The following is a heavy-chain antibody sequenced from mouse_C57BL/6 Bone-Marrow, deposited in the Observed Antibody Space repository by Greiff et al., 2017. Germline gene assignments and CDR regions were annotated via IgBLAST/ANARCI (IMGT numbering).Heavy chain of an antibody. CDR2: INPNNGGT. CDR1: GYTFTDYY. V-gene: IGHV1-26*01. Sequence: EVQLQQSGPELVKPGASVKISCKASGYTFTDYYMNWVKQSHGKSLEWIGDINPNNGGTSYNQKFKGKATLTVDKSSSTAYMELRSLTSEDSAVYDCARNSAAQATSFAYWGQGTLVTVSA. D-gene: IGHD3-2*02. J-gene: IGHJ3*01. CDR3: ARNSAAQATSFAY.